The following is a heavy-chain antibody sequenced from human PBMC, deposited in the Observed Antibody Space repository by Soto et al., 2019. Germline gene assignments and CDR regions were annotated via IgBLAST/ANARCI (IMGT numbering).Heavy chain of an antibody. Sequence: PSETLSLTCTVSGGSISNYYWTWIRQSPGKGLEWIGYIYYSGITNYNPSLKSRVTISVDTSKNQFSLKLTSVTAADTAAYYCVIVQQFLSCFDLRGPRTLVTFSS. CDR1: GGSISNYY. CDR3: VIVQQFLSCFDL. D-gene: IGHD2-21*01. CDR2: IYYSGIT. J-gene: IGHJ4*02. V-gene: IGHV4-59*03.